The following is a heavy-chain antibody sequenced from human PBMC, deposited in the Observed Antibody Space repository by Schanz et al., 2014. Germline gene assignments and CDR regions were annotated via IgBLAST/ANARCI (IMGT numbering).Heavy chain of an antibody. CDR2: ISYDGRNK. V-gene: IGHV3-30*14. CDR3: ARDGDRFYHNYYMDV. J-gene: IGHJ6*03. Sequence: GQLLESGGGLIQPGGSLRLSCAASGFTFSDHYMDWVRQAPGKGLEWVAVISYDGRNKYYADSVKGRFTISRDRFQNTLYLRMSSRRAEDTAVYYCARDGDRFYHNYYMDVWGKGTTXTVSS. CDR1: GFTFSDHY. D-gene: IGHD4-17*01.